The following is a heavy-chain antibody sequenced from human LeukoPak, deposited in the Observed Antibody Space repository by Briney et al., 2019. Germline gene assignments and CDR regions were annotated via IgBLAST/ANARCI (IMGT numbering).Heavy chain of an antibody. CDR3: ARPLYCSNGICENWFDP. Sequence: ASVKVSCKASGYTFTGYYMHWVRQAPGQGLEWMGRINPTSGGTNYAQKFQGRVTMTRDTSISTAYMELSRLRSDDTAVYYCARPLYCSNGICENWFDPWGQGTLVTVSS. CDR2: INPTSGGT. J-gene: IGHJ5*02. CDR1: GYTFTGYY. D-gene: IGHD2-8*01. V-gene: IGHV1-2*06.